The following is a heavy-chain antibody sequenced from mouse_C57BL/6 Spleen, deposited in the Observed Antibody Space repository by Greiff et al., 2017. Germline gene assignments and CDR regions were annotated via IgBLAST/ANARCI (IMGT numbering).Heavy chain of an antibody. CDR3: AKSHYSSSYDYAMDY. D-gene: IGHD1-1*01. CDR2: IDPSDSET. V-gene: IGHV1-52*01. J-gene: IGHJ4*01. Sequence: QVQLQQPGAELVRPGSSVKLSCKASGYTFTSYWMHWVKQRPIQGLEWIGNIDPSDSETHYNQKFKDKATLTVDKSFGTAYMQLSILTSEDAAVYYCAKSHYSSSYDYAMDYWGQGTSVTVSS. CDR1: GYTFTSYW.